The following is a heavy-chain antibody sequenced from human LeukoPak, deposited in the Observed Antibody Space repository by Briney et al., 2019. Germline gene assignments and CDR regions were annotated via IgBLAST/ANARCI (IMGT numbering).Heavy chain of an antibody. CDR1: GFPFSNYG. V-gene: IGHV3-30*02. Sequence: PGGSLRLSCAPSGFPFSNYGMHWVRQAPGKGLEWVAFIRYDASNKYYADSVKGRFTISRDNSKNTLYLQMNSLRTEDTAVYYCAKPASGSPPREFDYWGQGTLVTVSS. J-gene: IGHJ4*02. D-gene: IGHD1-26*01. CDR3: AKPASGSPPREFDY. CDR2: IRYDASNK.